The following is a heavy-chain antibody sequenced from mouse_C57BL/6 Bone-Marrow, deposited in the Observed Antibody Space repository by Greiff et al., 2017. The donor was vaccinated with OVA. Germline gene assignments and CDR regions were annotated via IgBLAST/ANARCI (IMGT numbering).Heavy chain of an antibody. D-gene: IGHD2-4*01. CDR3: TGDYDGYWYFDV. V-gene: IGHV6-3*01. Sequence: EVQRVESGGGLVQPGGSMKLSCVASGFTFSNYWMNWVRQSPEKGLEWVAHIRLKSGNYATDYAESVKGRFTISRDDSKSSVYLQMNNLRAEDTGIYYCTGDYDGYWYFDVWGTGTTVTVSS. J-gene: IGHJ1*03. CDR2: IRLKSGNYAT. CDR1: GFTFSNYW.